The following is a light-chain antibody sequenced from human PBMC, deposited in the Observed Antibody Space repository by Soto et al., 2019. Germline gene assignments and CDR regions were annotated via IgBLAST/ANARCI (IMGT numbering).Light chain of an antibody. Sequence: VVTQSPATLSVFPGETATLSCRASQSVSSDLAWYQQRPGQAPRLLIYGASTRATGIPARIRGSGSGTEFRLTISSLQSEDFATYYCQQYNTWHPKMAFGRGTKVEIK. J-gene: IGKJ1*01. CDR2: GAS. CDR1: QSVSSD. V-gene: IGKV3-15*01. CDR3: QQYNTWHPKMA.